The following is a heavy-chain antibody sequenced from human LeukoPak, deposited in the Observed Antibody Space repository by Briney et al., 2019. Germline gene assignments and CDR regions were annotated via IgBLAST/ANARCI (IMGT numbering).Heavy chain of an antibody. D-gene: IGHD1-26*01. CDR2: MNPNSGNT. CDR3: ARYPIVGATKGDY. V-gene: IGHV1-8*02. CDR1: GGTFSSYA. J-gene: IGHJ4*02. Sequence: ASVKVSCKASGGTFSSYAISWVRQAPGQGLEWMGWMNPNSGNTGYAQKFRGRVTMTRNTSISTAYMELSSLRSEDTAVYYCARYPIVGATKGDYWGQGTLVTVSS.